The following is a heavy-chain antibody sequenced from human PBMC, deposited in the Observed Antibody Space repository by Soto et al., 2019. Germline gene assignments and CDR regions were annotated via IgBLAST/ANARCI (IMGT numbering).Heavy chain of an antibody. D-gene: IGHD2-8*01. Sequence: EVQLVESGGGLVQPGGSLKLSCAASGFTFSGSATHWVRQASGKGLEWVGRIRSKANSYATTYAASVKGRFTISRDDSKNTAYLQMNSLKTEDTAVYYFTTIYCTDGVCPPWGQGTLVTVSS. CDR1: GFTFSGSA. J-gene: IGHJ5*02. CDR3: TTIYCTDGVCPP. CDR2: IRSKANSYAT. V-gene: IGHV3-73*01.